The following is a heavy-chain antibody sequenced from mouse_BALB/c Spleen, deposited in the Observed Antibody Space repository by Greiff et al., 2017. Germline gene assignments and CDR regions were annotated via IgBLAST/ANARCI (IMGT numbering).Heavy chain of an antibody. CDR3: ARQGGNYWYFDV. V-gene: IGHV5-12-2*01. Sequence: EVMLVESGGGLVQPGGSLKLSCAASGFTFSSYTMSWVRQTPEKRLEWVAYISNGGGSTYYPDTVTGRFTISSDNAKNTLYLQMSSLKSEDTAMYYCARQGGNYWYFDVWGAGTTVTVSS. J-gene: IGHJ1*01. CDR2: ISNGGGST. D-gene: IGHD2-1*01. CDR1: GFTFSSYT.